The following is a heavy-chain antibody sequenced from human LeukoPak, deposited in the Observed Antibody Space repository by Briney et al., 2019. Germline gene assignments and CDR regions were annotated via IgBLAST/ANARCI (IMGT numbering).Heavy chain of an antibody. CDR2: IYYSGST. CDR1: SVSISSSSYY. D-gene: IGHD5-12*01. J-gene: IGHJ4*02. V-gene: IGHV4-39*07. CDR3: ARDNGGYDFDY. Sequence: SETLSLTCTVSSVSISSSSYYWGWIRQSSVRGLEWIGSIYYSGSTYYNPSLKSRVTISVDTSKNQFSLNLSSVTAADTAVYYCARDNGGYDFDYWGQGTLVIVSS.